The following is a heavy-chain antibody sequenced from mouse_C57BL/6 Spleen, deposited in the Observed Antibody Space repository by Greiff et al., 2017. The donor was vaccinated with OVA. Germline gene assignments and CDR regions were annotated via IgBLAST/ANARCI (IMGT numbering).Heavy chain of an antibody. D-gene: IGHD1-1*01. CDR2: IYPGDGDT. Sequence: VQLQQSGPELVKPGASVKISCKASGYAFSSSWMNWVKQRPGKGLEWIGRIYPGDGDTNYNGKFKGKATLTADKSSSTAYMQLSSLTSEDSAVYFCAREGGLYGSSYRYYAMDYWGQGTSVTVSS. V-gene: IGHV1-82*01. J-gene: IGHJ4*01. CDR3: AREGGLYGSSYRYYAMDY. CDR1: GYAFSSSW.